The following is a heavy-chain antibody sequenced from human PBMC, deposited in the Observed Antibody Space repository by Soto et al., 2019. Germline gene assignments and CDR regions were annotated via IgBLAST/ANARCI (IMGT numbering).Heavy chain of an antibody. D-gene: IGHD3-22*01. CDR2: ISSSSRGT. CDR3: AKVFYYYDSSGYYYFDY. CDR1: GFTFDDYY. Sequence: PGGSLSLSCAASGFTFDDYYMSWIRQAPGQGLEWISYISSSSRGTYYADSVKGRFTISRDNSKNTLDLQMSSLRAEDTAVYYCAKVFYYYDSSGYYYFDYWGQGTLVTVSS. V-gene: IGHV3-11*01. J-gene: IGHJ4*02.